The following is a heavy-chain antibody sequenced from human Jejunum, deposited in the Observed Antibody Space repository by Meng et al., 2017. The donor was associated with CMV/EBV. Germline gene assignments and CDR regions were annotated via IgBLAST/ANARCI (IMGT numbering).Heavy chain of an antibody. V-gene: IGHV3-23*01. J-gene: IGHJ4*02. CDR3: AKWLEGNPAGDFDY. CDR1: GFTFSNYA. D-gene: IGHD1-14*01. Sequence: EVQLLESXXGLVQXGGSLRLSXAGSGFTFSNYAMSWVRQAPGKGLEWVSTISGSGGDTYYVDSVKGRFTISRDNSKNTLYLQMNSLRAEDTAVYYCAKWLEGNPAGDFDYWGQGTLVTVSS. CDR2: ISGSGGDT.